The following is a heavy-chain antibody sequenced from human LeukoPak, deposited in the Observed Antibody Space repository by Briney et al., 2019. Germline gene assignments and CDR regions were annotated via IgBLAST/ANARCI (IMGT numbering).Heavy chain of an antibody. Sequence: PGGSLRLSCAASGFTVSSKYMSWVRQAPGKGLEWVSVIYSGGSTYYADSVKGRFTISRDNAKNSLYLQMNSLRAEDTAVYYCARDTTTVTTLGAFDIWGQGTMVTVSS. CDR2: IYSGGST. D-gene: IGHD4-17*01. V-gene: IGHV3-53*01. CDR3: ARDTTTVTTLGAFDI. J-gene: IGHJ3*02. CDR1: GFTVSSKY.